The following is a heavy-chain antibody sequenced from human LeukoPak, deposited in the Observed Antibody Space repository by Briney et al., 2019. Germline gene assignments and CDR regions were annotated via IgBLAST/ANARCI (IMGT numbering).Heavy chain of an antibody. Sequence: SVKVSCKASGGTFSSYATSWVRQAPGQGLEWMGRIIPIFGIANYAQKFQGRVTITADKSTSTAYMELSSLRSEDTAVYYCALNRVAHDAFDIWGQGTMVTVSS. CDR1: GGTFSSYA. J-gene: IGHJ3*02. CDR2: IIPIFGIA. D-gene: IGHD1-14*01. CDR3: ALNRVAHDAFDI. V-gene: IGHV1-69*04.